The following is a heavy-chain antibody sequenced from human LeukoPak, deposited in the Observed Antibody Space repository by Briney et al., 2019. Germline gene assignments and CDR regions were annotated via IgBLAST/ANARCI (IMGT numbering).Heavy chain of an antibody. V-gene: IGHV1-18*01. CDR1: GYSFTSYG. CDR3: AREKRAAPGGVFDY. D-gene: IGHD6-6*01. Sequence: GASVTVSRKASGYSFTSYGISWVRQPPGQGLEWMGWISAYNDNTNYAQKLQGRVTMTTDTSTSTAYMELRSLRSDDTAVYYCAREKRAAPGGVFDYWGQGTLVTVSS. J-gene: IGHJ4*02. CDR2: ISAYNDNT.